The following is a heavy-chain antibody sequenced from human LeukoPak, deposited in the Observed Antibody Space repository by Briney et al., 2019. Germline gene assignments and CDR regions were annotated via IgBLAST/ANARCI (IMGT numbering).Heavy chain of an antibody. CDR2: SYSSGRT. J-gene: IGHJ6*03. CDR1: GDSMSSDSYF. D-gene: IGHD4-17*01. V-gene: IGHV4-61*02. Sequence: PSETLSLTCTVSGDSMSSDSYFWSWIRQPAAKGLEWIGRSYSSGRTYYNPSLKSRVTISLDTSRNQFSLKLSSVTAADTAVYFCATARADYGDYNSFYYMDVWGKGTTVTVSS. CDR3: ATARADYGDYNSFYYMDV.